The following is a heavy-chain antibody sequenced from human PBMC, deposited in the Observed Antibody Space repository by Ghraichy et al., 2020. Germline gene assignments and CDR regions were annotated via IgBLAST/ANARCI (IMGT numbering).Heavy chain of an antibody. J-gene: IGHJ4*02. CDR1: GGSISSGGYY. D-gene: IGHD6-19*01. Sequence: SETLSLTCTVSGGSISSGGYYWSWIRQHPGKGLEWIGYIYYSGSTYYNPSLKSRVTISVDTSKNQFSLKLSSVTAADTAVYYCAREVAVAGTGGYYFDYWGQGTLVTVSS. CDR3: AREVAVAGTGGYYFDY. CDR2: IYYSGST. V-gene: IGHV4-31*03.